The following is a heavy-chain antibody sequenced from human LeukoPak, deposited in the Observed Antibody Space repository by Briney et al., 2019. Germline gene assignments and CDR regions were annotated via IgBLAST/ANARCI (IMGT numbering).Heavy chain of an antibody. CDR3: ARGGRPPEALGDTFDI. Sequence: PGGSLKLSCAASGFTSSSYWMHWVRQAPGKGLVWVSRIKSDGGSTAYADSVEGRFTISRDNAKNTLSLQMDSLGVEDTAVYYCARGGRPPEALGDTFDIWGQGTMVTVSS. J-gene: IGHJ3*02. CDR2: IKSDGGST. D-gene: IGHD1-26*01. CDR1: GFTSSSYW. V-gene: IGHV3-74*01.